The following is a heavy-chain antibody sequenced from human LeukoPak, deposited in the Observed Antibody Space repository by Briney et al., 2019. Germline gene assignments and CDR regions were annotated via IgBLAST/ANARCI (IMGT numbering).Heavy chain of an antibody. J-gene: IGHJ3*02. Sequence: GGSLRLSCAVSGFTFSSYWMSWVRQAPGKGLEWVASIKQDGSETRYVDSMKGRFTIFRDNTKTSLYLQMNSLRAEDTAVYYCARYGLGDTFDIWGQGTVVTVSS. CDR3: ARYGLGDTFDI. V-gene: IGHV3-7*01. CDR2: IKQDGSET. D-gene: IGHD3-10*01. CDR1: GFTFSSYW.